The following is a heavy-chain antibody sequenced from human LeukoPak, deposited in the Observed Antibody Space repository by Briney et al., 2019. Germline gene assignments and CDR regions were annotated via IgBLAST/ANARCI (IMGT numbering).Heavy chain of an antibody. CDR3: TRDNGGDWYAFDI. CDR1: GGSISSYY. V-gene: IGHV4-4*07. D-gene: IGHD2-21*02. CDR2: LYTSGST. Sequence: SETLSLTFTVSGGSISSYYWSWIRQPAGKGLEWIGRLYTSGSTNYNPSLKSRVTMSVDTSKNQFSLKLSSVTAADTALYYCTRDNGGDWYAFDIWGQGTVVTVSS. J-gene: IGHJ3*02.